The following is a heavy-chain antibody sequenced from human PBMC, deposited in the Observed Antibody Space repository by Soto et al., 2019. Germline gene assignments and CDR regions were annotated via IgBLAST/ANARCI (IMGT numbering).Heavy chain of an antibody. CDR3: AKSLYSDSSGDFSDY. CDR2: IGGSGRTT. J-gene: IGHJ4*02. V-gene: IGHV3-23*01. D-gene: IGHD3-22*01. CDR1: AFTFNNYA. Sequence: EVQLLESGGGLVQPGGSLSLSCAASAFTFNNYAMSWVRQAPGKGLEWVSGIGGSGRTTYYADSVKGRFTISRDNSNNSLFLKMNSVRAGDTAVYYCAKSLYSDSSGDFSDYGGQGPLAPVSS.